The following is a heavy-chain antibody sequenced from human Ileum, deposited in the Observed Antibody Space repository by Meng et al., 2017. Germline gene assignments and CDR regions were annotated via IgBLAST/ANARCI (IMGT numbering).Heavy chain of an antibody. D-gene: IGHD6-13*01. CDR2: MSYSGST. Sequence: QVQLEEFGPCLVKPSGTLSLTCAVSGGSISSSIYYWGWIRQPPGKGLEWIGTMSYSGSTYYNPSLKSRVTISVDTSKNQFSLKLTSVTAADTAVYYCARDHYNISWFKYWGQGTLVTVSS. CDR3: ARDHYNISWFKY. V-gene: IGHV4-39*07. CDR1: GGSISSSIYY. J-gene: IGHJ4*02.